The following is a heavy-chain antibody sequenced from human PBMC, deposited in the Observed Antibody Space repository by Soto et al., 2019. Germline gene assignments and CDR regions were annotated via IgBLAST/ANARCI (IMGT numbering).Heavy chain of an antibody. CDR1: EGTFSSYA. D-gene: IGHD6-6*01. CDR2: IIPIFGTA. J-gene: IGHJ4*02. CDR3: ARGVEYSNSSGFGY. V-gene: IGHV1-69*06. Sequence: QVQLVQSGAEVKKPGSSVKVSCKASEGTFSSYAISWVRQAPGQGLEWMGGIIPIFGTANYAQKFQGRVRITADKSTSTAYMELSSLRSEDTAVYYCARGVEYSNSSGFGYWGQGTLVTVSS.